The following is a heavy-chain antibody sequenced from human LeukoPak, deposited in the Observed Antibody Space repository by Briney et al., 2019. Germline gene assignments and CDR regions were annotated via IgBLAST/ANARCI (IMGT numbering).Heavy chain of an antibody. CDR1: GFTFSSYA. D-gene: IGHD6-13*01. V-gene: IGHV3-23*01. J-gene: IGHJ4*02. Sequence: QAGGSLRLSCAASGFTFSSYAMSWVRQAPGKGLEWVSGISGSGDSTYYADSMKGRFTISRDNSKNTLFVQMNSLRAEDTAVYYCAKDVYISSPYYFDYWGQGTLVTVSS. CDR3: AKDVYISSPYYFDY. CDR2: ISGSGDST.